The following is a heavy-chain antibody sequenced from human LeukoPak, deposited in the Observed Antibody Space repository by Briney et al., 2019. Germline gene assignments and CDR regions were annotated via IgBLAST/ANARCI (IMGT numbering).Heavy chain of an antibody. J-gene: IGHJ4*02. CDR3: AKDPAGYSSGAADY. V-gene: IGHV3-48*04. CDR1: GFTFSSYS. D-gene: IGHD6-19*01. Sequence: GGSLRLSCAASGFTFSSYSMNWVRQAPGKGLEWVSYISSSSSTIYYADSVKGRFTISRDNAKNSLYLQMNSLRAEDTALYYCAKDPAGYSSGAADYWGQGTLVTVSS. CDR2: ISSSSSTI.